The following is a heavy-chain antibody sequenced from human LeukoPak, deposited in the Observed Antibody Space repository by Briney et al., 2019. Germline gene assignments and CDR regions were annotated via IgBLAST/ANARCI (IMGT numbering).Heavy chain of an antibody. Sequence: PSQTLSLTCTVSGGSISSGGYYWSRLRQHPGKGLEWIGFIYYSGSTYYNPSLMSRVTISVGTSQNQFSMKLSSVTAADTAVYYCARVNGDYFDHWGQGTLVTVSS. V-gene: IGHV4-31*03. J-gene: IGHJ4*02. CDR3: ARVNGDYFDH. D-gene: IGHD2-8*01. CDR2: IYYSGST. CDR1: GGSISSGGYY.